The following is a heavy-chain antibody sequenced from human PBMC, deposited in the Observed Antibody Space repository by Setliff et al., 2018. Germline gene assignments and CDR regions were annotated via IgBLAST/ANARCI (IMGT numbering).Heavy chain of an antibody. Sequence: SETLSLTCTVSGDSISSGSYYWTWIRQPAGKGLEWIGHFHTGGSTNYNRSLRSRVSISVDTSKNQFSLKLSSVTAADTATYYCARAGPTVTFFRVLVISWWDPWGTGATVTVSS. V-gene: IGHV4-61*09. D-gene: IGHD3-3*01. CDR2: FHTGGST. CDR3: ARAGPTVTFFRVLVISWWDP. J-gene: IGHJ6*04. CDR1: GDSISSGSYY.